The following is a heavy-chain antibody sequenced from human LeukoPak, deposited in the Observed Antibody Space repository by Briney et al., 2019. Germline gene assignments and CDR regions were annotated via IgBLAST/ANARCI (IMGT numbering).Heavy chain of an antibody. CDR1: GFTFSSYW. J-gene: IGHJ5*02. CDR2: IKQDGSEK. Sequence: GGSLRLSCAASGFTFSSYWMSWVRQAPGKGLEWVANIKQDGSEKYYVDSVKGRFTISRDNAKNSLYLQMNSLRAEDTAVYYCARDRPRPKLEWLLVSNLPNWFDPWGQGTLVTVPS. D-gene: IGHD3-3*01. V-gene: IGHV3-7*01. CDR3: ARDRPRPKLEWLLVSNLPNWFDP.